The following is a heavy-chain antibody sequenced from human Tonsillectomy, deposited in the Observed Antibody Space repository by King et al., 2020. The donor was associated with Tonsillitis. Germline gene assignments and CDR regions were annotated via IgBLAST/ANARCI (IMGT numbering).Heavy chain of an antibody. D-gene: IGHD5-12*01. CDR2: IRGSGDGT. V-gene: IGHV3-23*04. Sequence: EVQLVESGGGLVQPGGSLRLSCAASGFTFSSYSMSWVRQAPGKGLEWVSAIRGSGDGTYYADSVKGRFTISRDNSKNTLFLQMNSLRAEDTAVYYCAKFRWLRSLDGFDYWGQGTLLPVSS. CDR3: AKFRWLRSLDGFDY. CDR1: GFTFSSYS. J-gene: IGHJ4*02.